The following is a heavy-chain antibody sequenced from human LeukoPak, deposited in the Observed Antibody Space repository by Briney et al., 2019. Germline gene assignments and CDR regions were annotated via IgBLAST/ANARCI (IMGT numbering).Heavy chain of an antibody. CDR3: ARALIAAAGSSYYYYYGMDV. Sequence: ASVKVSCKASGYTFTGYYMHWVRQAPGQGLEWMGWINSNSGGTNYAQKFQGRVTMTRDTSISTAYMELSRLRSDDTAVYYCARALIAAAGSSYYYYYGMDVWGQGTTVTVSS. J-gene: IGHJ6*02. V-gene: IGHV1-2*02. D-gene: IGHD6-13*01. CDR2: INSNSGGT. CDR1: GYTFTGYY.